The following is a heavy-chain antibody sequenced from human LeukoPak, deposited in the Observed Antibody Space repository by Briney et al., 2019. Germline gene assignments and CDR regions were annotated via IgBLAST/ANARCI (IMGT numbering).Heavy chain of an antibody. V-gene: IGHV4-61*02. CDR2: IYTSGST. CDR1: GGSISSGSYY. D-gene: IGHD3-10*01. J-gene: IGHJ4*02. CDR3: ARGVNGWFGESPLYFDY. Sequence: PSETLSLTCTVSGGSISSGSYYWSWIRQPAGKGLEWIGRIYTSGSTNYNPSLKSRVTISVDTSKNQFSLKLSSVTAADTAVYYCARGVNGWFGESPLYFDYWGQGTLVTVSS.